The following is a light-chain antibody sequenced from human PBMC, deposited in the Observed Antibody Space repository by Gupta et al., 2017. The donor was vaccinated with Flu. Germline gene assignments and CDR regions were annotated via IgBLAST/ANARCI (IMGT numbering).Light chain of an antibody. V-gene: IGLV2-14*01. CDR2: EVS. Sequence: QSALTQPASVSGSPGPSITISCPGTSSDVGGYNYVSWYQQHPGKAPKLMIYEVSNRPAGVSNRFSGSKAGNTAFLTISGRQAEDEADYYCSAYTSSSTTVFGGGTKRTVL. CDR3: SAYTSSSTTV. CDR1: SSDVGGYNY. J-gene: IGLJ3*02.